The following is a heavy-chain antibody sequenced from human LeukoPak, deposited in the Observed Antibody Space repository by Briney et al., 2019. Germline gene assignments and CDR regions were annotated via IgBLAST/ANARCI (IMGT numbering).Heavy chain of an antibody. D-gene: IGHD3-10*01. CDR3: ARANMLEWFGELLGLANWFDP. J-gene: IGHJ5*02. Sequence: PSETLSLTCTVSGGSLSSGGYYWSWIRQHPGKGLEWIGYIYYSGSTYYNPSLKSRVTISVDTSKNQFSLKLSSVTAADTAVYYCARANMLEWFGELLGLANWFDPWGQGTLVTVSS. CDR1: GGSLSSGGYY. CDR2: IYYSGST. V-gene: IGHV4-31*03.